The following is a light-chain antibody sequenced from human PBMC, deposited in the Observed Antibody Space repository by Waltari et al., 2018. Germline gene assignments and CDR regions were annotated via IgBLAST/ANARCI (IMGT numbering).Light chain of an antibody. CDR1: QSLLHGNGYNY. J-gene: IGKJ1*01. CDR3: MQTLQTPPWT. CDR2: VGS. V-gene: IGKV2-28*01. Sequence: DIVMTQSPLSLPVTPGEPASISCRSSQSLLHGNGYNYLAWYLQKPGQSPQLLIDVGSKLASGVPDRFSGSGSGTEFTLEISRVEAEDVGVYYCMQTLQTPPWTFGQGTKVEIK.